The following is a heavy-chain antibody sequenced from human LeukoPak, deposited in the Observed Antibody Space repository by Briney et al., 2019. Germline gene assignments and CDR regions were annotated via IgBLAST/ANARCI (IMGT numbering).Heavy chain of an antibody. CDR2: IYSGGST. J-gene: IGHJ3*02. CDR1: GFTVSSNY. D-gene: IGHD3-22*01. V-gene: IGHV3-53*01. Sequence: PGGSLRLSCAASGFTVSSNYMSWVRQAPGKGLEWVSVIYSGGSTYYADSVKGRFTISRDNSKNTLYLQMNSLRAEDTAVYYCARVENYYDSSGSVTPERAFDIWGQGTMVTASP. CDR3: ARVENYYDSSGSVTPERAFDI.